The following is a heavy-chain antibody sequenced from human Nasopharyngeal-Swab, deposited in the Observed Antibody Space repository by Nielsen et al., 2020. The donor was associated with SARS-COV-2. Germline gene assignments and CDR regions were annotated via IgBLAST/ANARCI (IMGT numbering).Heavy chain of an antibody. Sequence: WVRQAPGQGLEWMGGIIPIFGTANYAQKFQGRVTITADESTSTAYMELSSLRPEDTAVYYCARGGITIFGVVSSLDYWGQGTLVTVSS. V-gene: IGHV1-69*01. CDR2: IIPIFGTA. D-gene: IGHD3-3*01. J-gene: IGHJ4*02. CDR3: ARGGITIFGVVSSLDY.